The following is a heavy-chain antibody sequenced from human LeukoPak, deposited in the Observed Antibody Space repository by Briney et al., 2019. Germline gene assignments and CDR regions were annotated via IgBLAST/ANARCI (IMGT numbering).Heavy chain of an antibody. Sequence: GGSPRLSCVGSGFTFRSHAMSWVRQAPEKGLEFVSGIYENGGITYYADSVKGRFSISRDNSKNTLYLQMDSLRGEDTAVYYCAKDFRIGYSAHFDYWGQGALVTVSS. CDR1: GFTFRSHA. CDR3: AKDFRIGYSAHFDY. J-gene: IGHJ4*02. D-gene: IGHD2-21*01. CDR2: IYENGGIT. V-gene: IGHV3-23*01.